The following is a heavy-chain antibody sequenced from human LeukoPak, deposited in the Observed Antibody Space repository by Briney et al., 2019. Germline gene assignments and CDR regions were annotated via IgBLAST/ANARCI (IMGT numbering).Heavy chain of an antibody. CDR2: TNRDGGST. CDR3: ARGGDYGDYAAY. CDR1: GFTFSSYW. V-gene: IGHV3-74*01. D-gene: IGHD4-17*01. J-gene: IGHJ4*02. Sequence: GGSLRLSCAASGFTFSSYWMHWVRQAPGKGLVWVSRTNRDGGSTNYADSVKGRFTISRDNAKNTLYLQMNSLRGEGTAVYYCARGGDYGDYAAYWGQGTLVTVSS.